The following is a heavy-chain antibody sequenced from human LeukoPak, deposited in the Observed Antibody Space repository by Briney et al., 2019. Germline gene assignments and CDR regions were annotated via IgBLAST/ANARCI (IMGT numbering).Heavy chain of an antibody. CDR1: GFTFSDYY. Sequence: GGSLRLSCAASGFTFSDYYMSWIRQAPGKGLEWVSYISSSGSTIYYADSVKGRFTISRDNARYSLFLQMNSLRVEDTAVYFCAKLLNEGTTYDHWGQGALVTVSS. V-gene: IGHV3-11*04. CDR2: ISSSGSTI. J-gene: IGHJ4*02. CDR3: AKLLNEGTTYDH. D-gene: IGHD1-1*01.